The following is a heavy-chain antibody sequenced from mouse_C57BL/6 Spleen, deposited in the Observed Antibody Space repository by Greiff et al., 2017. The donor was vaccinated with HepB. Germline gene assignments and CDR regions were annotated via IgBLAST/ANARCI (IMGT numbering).Heavy chain of an antibody. Sequence: EVKLMESGEGLVKPGGSLKLSCAASGFTFSSYAMSWVRQTPEKRLEWVAYISSGGDYIYYADTVKGRFTISRVNARNTLYLQMSSLKSEDTAMYYCARGVYYYGSSYAMDYWGQGASVTVAS. CDR1: GFTFSSYA. J-gene: IGHJ4*01. D-gene: IGHD1-1*01. CDR2: ISSGGDYI. V-gene: IGHV5S21*01. CDR3: ARGVYYYGSSYAMDY.